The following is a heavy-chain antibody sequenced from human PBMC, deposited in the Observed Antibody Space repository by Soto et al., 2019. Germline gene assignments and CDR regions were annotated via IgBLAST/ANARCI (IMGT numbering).Heavy chain of an antibody. Sequence: QLQLRESGPGLVKPSETLSLTCTVSGGSISGGVGGLYYWSWIRQPPGKGLEWIGYIYDSGSTYYNQSLKSRVTISVDTSKNQLSLRLSSVTAADTAVCYCARDVIPLTTDWYFDLWGRGTLVTVSS. J-gene: IGHJ2*01. D-gene: IGHD4-17*01. V-gene: IGHV4-30-4*01. CDR3: ARDVIPLTTDWYFDL. CDR1: GGSISGGVGGLYY. CDR2: IYDSGST.